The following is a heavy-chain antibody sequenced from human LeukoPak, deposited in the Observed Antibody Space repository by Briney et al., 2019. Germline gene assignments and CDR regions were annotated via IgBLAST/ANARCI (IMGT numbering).Heavy chain of an antibody. V-gene: IGHV3-21*01. J-gene: IGHJ3*02. Sequence: PGGTLRLSSAASGFTFSSYSMNWVRQAPRKRLERVSSISSSSSYIYYADSVKGRFTISRDNAKNSLYLQMNSLRAEDTAVYYCARASIVVVTPDAFDIWGQGTMVTVSS. CDR1: GFTFSSYS. CDR2: ISSSSSYI. CDR3: ARASIVVVTPDAFDI. D-gene: IGHD3-22*01.